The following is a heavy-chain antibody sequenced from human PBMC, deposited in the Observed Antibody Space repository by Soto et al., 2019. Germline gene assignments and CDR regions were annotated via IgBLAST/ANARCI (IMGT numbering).Heavy chain of an antibody. CDR1: GGSFSGYY. J-gene: IGHJ5*02. CDR2: INHSGST. Sequence: SETLSLTCAVYGGSFSGYYWSWIRQPPGKGLEWIGEINHSGSTNYNPSLKSRVTISVDTSKNQFSLKLSSVTAADTAVYYCARGSRYGLWFGDLGARAYNWFDPWGQGTLVTVSS. D-gene: IGHD3-10*01. CDR3: ARGSRYGLWFGDLGARAYNWFDP. V-gene: IGHV4-34*01.